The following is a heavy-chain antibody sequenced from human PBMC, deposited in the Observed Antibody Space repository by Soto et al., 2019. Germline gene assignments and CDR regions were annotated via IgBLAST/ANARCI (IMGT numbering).Heavy chain of an antibody. D-gene: IGHD3-22*01. CDR2: IYYSGST. Sequence: QVQLQESGPGLVKPSETLSLTCTVSGGSISSYYWSWIRQPPGKGLEWIGYIYYSGSTNYNPSLKSRVTISVDTSKNQFSLKLSSVTAADTAVYYCAGVDSSGYYSSDYWGQGTLVTVSS. V-gene: IGHV4-59*01. CDR3: AGVDSSGYYSSDY. J-gene: IGHJ4*02. CDR1: GGSISSYY.